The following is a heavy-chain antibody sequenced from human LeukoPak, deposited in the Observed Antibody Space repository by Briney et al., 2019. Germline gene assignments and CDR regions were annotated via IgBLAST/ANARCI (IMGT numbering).Heavy chain of an antibody. Sequence: PSETLSLTCTVSGGSISSYYWSWIRQPPGKKLEWIGYIYNSGSTNYNPSLKSRVTISVDTSKNQFSLKLSSVTAADTAVYYCTRLIMSSIYYYYMDVWGKGTTVTVSS. V-gene: IGHV4-59*01. CDR2: IYNSGST. J-gene: IGHJ6*03. D-gene: IGHD3-10*01. CDR3: TRLIMSSIYYYYMDV. CDR1: GGSISSYY.